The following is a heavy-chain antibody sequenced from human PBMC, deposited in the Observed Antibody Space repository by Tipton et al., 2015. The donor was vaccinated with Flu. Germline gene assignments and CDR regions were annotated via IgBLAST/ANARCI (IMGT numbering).Heavy chain of an antibody. J-gene: IGHJ5*02. Sequence: QLVQSGAEVKKPGASVKVSCKASGYTFTRYDINWVRQATGQGLEWMGWMNPNSGNKGYAQKLQGRVTMTRNTSISTAYMELSSLGSEDTAVYYCARGPGRRGNWFDPWGQGTLVTVSS. CDR2: MNPNSGNK. CDR1: GYTFTRYD. V-gene: IGHV1-8*01. D-gene: IGHD1-1*01. CDR3: ARGPGRRGNWFDP.